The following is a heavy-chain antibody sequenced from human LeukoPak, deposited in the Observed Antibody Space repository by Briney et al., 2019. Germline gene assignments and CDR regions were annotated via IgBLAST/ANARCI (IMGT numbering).Heavy chain of an antibody. J-gene: IGHJ3*02. V-gene: IGHV4-34*01. CDR2: INHSGST. CDR3: ARGRFLDAFDI. Sequence: PSETLSLTCAVYGGSFSRYYWSWIRQPPGKGLEWIGEINHSGSTNYNPSLKSRVTISVDTSKNQFSLKLSSVTAADTAVYYCARGRFLDAFDIWGQGTMVTVSS. CDR1: GGSFSRYY. D-gene: IGHD3-3*01.